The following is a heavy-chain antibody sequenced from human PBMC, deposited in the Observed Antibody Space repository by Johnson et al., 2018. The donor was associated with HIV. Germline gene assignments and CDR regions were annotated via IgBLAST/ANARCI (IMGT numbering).Heavy chain of an antibody. J-gene: IGHJ3*02. CDR3: TAALRVKGI. CDR2: IRSKAYGGTT. D-gene: IGHD6-13*01. CDR1: GFILGDYS. V-gene: IGHV3-49*04. Sequence: EVQLVESGGGLVQTGRPLRLSCTTSGFILGDYSMSWVRQAPGKGLVWVGFIRSKAYGGTTEYAASVKDRFIISRDDSKSIAYLKMNSLKTEDTAVYYCTAALRVKGIWGQGTMVTVSS.